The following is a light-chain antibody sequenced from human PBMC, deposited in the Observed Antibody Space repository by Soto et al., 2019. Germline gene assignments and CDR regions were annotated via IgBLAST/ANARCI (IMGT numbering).Light chain of an antibody. Sequence: EIVMTQSPATLSVSPGERATLSCRASQSFSNNLAWYQQRPGQAPSLLIYGASTRATGIPARFSGSGSGTEFTLTISSLQSEDFAVYYCQQYSKWPPITFGQGTRLEI. J-gene: IGKJ5*01. CDR1: QSFSNN. CDR3: QQYSKWPPIT. V-gene: IGKV3-15*01. CDR2: GAS.